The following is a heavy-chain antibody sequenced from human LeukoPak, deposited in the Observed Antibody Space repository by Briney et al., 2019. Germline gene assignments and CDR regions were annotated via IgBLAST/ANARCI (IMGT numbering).Heavy chain of an antibody. V-gene: IGHV3-23*01. CDR2: ISGSGDST. CDR1: GFTLSSYA. D-gene: IGHD6-19*01. Sequence: GGSLRLSCAASGFTLSSYAMSWVRQAPGKGLEWVSAISGSGDSTYYADSVKGRFTISRDNSKNTLYLQMNSLRAEDTAVYYCAGDKTTGGWYEFDYWGQGTLVTVSS. CDR3: AGDKTTGGWYEFDY. J-gene: IGHJ4*02.